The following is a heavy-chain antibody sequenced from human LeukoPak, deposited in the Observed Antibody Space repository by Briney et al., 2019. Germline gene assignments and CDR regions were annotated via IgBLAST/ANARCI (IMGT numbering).Heavy chain of an antibody. Sequence: SETLSLTCTVSGGSISSYYWSWIRQPTGKGLEWIGYIYYSGSTNYNDSLKSRVTISVDKCKNQLSLKMRSVKAADTAVYYCARSLLGGGSYYVPFDYWGQGTLVTVSS. V-gene: IGHV4-59*01. CDR1: GGSISSYY. D-gene: IGHD1-26*01. CDR2: IYYSGST. J-gene: IGHJ4*02. CDR3: ARSLLGGGSYYVPFDY.